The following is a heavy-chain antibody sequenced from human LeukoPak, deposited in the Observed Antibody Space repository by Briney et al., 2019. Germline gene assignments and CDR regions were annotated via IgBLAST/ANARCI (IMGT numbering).Heavy chain of an antibody. J-gene: IGHJ4*02. V-gene: IGHV1-8*01. Sequence: ASVKVSCKASGYTFTSYDINWVRQATGQGLEWMGWMNPNSGNTGYAQKFQGRVTMTRNTSISAAYMELSSLRSEDTAVYYCARFVVVTANFDYWGQGTLVTVSS. CDR1: GYTFTSYD. D-gene: IGHD2-21*02. CDR3: ARFVVVTANFDY. CDR2: MNPNSGNT.